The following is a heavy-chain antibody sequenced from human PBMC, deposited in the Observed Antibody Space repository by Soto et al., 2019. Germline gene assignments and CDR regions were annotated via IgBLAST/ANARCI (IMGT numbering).Heavy chain of an antibody. CDR1: GFTFSSYG. CDR2: IWYDGSNK. J-gene: IGHJ3*02. CDR3: VRGAFGTIDAFDI. V-gene: IGHV3-33*01. Sequence: TGGSLRLSCAASGFTFSSYGMHWVRQAPGKGLEWVAVIWYDGSNKYYADSVKGRFTISRDNSKNTLYLQMNSLRAEDTAVYYCVRGAFGTIDAFDIWGQGTMVTV. D-gene: IGHD3-10*01.